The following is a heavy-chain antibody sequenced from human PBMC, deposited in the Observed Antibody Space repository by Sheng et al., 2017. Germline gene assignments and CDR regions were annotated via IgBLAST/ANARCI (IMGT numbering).Heavy chain of an antibody. Sequence: QLQLQESGPGLVKASETLSLTCTVSGGSIRSSSYYWGWIHQPPGKGLEWIGSIYYSGSTYYNPSLKSRVTISVDTSKNQFSLKVSSVTAADTAVYYCARDETDILTGVDGFDIWGQGTVVTVSS. CDR1: GGSIRSSSYY. CDR3: ARDETDILTGVDGFDI. CDR2: IYYSGST. D-gene: IGHD3-9*01. J-gene: IGHJ3*02. V-gene: IGHV4-39*07.